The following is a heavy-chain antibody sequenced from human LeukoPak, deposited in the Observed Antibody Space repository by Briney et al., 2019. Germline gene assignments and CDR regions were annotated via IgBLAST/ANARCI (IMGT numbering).Heavy chain of an antibody. CDR2: INPNSGGT. Sequence: ASVKVSCKASGYTFTGYYMHWVRQAPGQGPEWMGRINPNSGGTNYAQKFQGRVTMTRDTSISTAYMELSRLRSDGTAVYYCARGNGDYAYDYWGQGTLVTVSS. V-gene: IGHV1-2*06. CDR3: ARGNGDYAYDY. CDR1: GYTFTGYY. D-gene: IGHD4-17*01. J-gene: IGHJ4*02.